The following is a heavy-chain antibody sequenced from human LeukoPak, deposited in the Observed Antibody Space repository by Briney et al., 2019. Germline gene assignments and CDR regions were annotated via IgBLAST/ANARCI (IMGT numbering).Heavy chain of an antibody. CDR3: ARGVVTATPDPYYYYYGMDV. CDR2: IIPIFGIA. D-gene: IGHD2-21*02. J-gene: IGHJ6*02. CDR1: GGTFSSYA. Sequence: ASVKVSCKASGGTFSSYAISWVRQAPGQGLGWMGRIIPIFGIANYAQKFQGRVTITADKSTSTAYMELSSLRSEDTAVYYCARGVVTATPDPYYYYYGMDVWGQGTTVTVSS. V-gene: IGHV1-69*04.